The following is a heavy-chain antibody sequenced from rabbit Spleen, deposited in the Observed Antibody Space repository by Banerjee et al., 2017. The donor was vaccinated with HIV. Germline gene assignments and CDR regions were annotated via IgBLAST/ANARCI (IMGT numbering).Heavy chain of an antibody. D-gene: IGHD8-1*01. J-gene: IGHJ4*01. Sequence: QSLEESGGGLVQPGASLTLTCTASGFSFSSKYYMCWVRQAPGKGLELIACIKTSSGITSYATWVNGRFTISKTSSTTVTLQMTSLTGADTATYFCARDAGTGDYIDVYFSLWGQGTLVTVS. CDR1: GFSFSSKYY. V-gene: IGHV1S40*01. CDR2: IKTSSGIT. CDR3: ARDAGTGDYIDVYFSL.